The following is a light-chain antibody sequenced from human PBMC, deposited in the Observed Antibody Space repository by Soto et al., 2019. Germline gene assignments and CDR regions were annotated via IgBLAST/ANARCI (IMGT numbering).Light chain of an antibody. Sequence: QSVLTQPASVSGSPGQSNTISCTGTSSDVGAYDFVSWYQHSPGKAPKLVTFDVTHRPPGISDRFSGSKSANTASLTISGLQAADEAFYYCSSYTTRSTLVFGGGTKLTVL. CDR1: SSDVGAYDF. CDR2: DVT. J-gene: IGLJ2*01. V-gene: IGLV2-14*01. CDR3: SSYTTRSTLV.